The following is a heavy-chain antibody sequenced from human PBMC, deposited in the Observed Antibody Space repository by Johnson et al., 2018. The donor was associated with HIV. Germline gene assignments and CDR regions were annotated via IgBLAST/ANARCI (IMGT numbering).Heavy chain of an antibody. Sequence: EQLVESGGGVVRPGESLRISCVASGFNFYEYDVCWVRQVLGKGLEWVSGINWSGGGTTYADSVKGRFTVSSYNAKNSLYLQMNSLRAEDTALYYWARATYYYDTSGYLIRPRAFDLWGQGTVVTVSS. V-gene: IGHV3-20*04. J-gene: IGHJ3*01. D-gene: IGHD3-22*01. CDR1: GFNFYEYD. CDR3: ARATYYYDTSGYLIRPRAFDL. CDR2: INWSGGGT.